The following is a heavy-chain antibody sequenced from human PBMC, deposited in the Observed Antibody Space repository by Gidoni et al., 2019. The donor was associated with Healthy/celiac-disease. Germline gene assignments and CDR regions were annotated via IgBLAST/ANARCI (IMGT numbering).Heavy chain of an antibody. J-gene: IGHJ4*02. CDR1: GFTVSSNY. CDR3: ARGRIGIYYDSSGYYPKKGDYFDY. V-gene: IGHV3-53*01. D-gene: IGHD3-22*01. Sequence: EVQLVESGGGLIQPGGSLRLSCAASGFTVSSNYMSWVRQAPGKGLEWVSVIYSGGSTYYADSVKGRFTISRDNSKNTLYLQMNSLRAEDTAVYYCARGRIGIYYDSSGYYPKKGDYFDYWGQGTLVTVSS. CDR2: IYSGGST.